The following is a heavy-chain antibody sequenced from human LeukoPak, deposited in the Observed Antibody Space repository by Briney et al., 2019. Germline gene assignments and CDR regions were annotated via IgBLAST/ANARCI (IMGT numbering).Heavy chain of an antibody. CDR2: INPSGGST. J-gene: IGHJ4*02. V-gene: IGHV1-46*01. CDR3: ARDQKDYYGSGSYPPYYFDY. CDR1: GYTFTSYD. Sequence: ASVKVSCKASGYTFTSYDINWVRQAPGQGLEWMGIINPSGGSTSYAQKFQGRVTMTRDTSTSTVYMELSSLRSEDTAVYYCARDQKDYYGSGSYPPYYFDYWGQGTLVTVSS. D-gene: IGHD3-10*01.